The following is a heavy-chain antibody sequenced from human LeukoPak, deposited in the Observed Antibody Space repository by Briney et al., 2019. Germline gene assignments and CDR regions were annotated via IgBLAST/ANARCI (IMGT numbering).Heavy chain of an antibody. J-gene: IGHJ4*02. CDR1: GFTFSSYE. Sequence: GGSLRLSCAASGFTFSSYEMNWVRQAPGQGLEWVSYISSSGSTIYYADSVKGRFTISRDNAKNSLYLQMNSLRAEDTAVYYCASLQPPAGYSSSWGQGTLVTVSS. D-gene: IGHD6-13*01. CDR2: ISSSGSTI. CDR3: ASLQPPAGYSSS. V-gene: IGHV3-48*03.